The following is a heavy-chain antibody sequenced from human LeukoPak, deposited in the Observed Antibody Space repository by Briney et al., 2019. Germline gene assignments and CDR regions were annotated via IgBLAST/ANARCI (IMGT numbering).Heavy chain of an antibody. J-gene: IGHJ4*02. CDR2: IYQSGAT. CDR1: DDSIGSYY. CDR3: ARGGGRITMFRGIAPKADYFDS. D-gene: IGHD3-10*01. V-gene: IGHV4-4*07. Sequence: PSETLSLTCSVPDDSIGSYYWSWIRQSAGKGLEWIGRIYQSGATNYNPSLKSRVSMSIDAAKSQFSLKLTSVTTADTALYFCARGGGRITMFRGIAPKADYFDSWGPGTLVTVSS.